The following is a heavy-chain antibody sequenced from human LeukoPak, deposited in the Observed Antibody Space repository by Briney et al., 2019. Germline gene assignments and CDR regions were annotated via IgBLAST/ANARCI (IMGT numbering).Heavy chain of an antibody. D-gene: IGHD3-22*01. V-gene: IGHV4-4*07. CDR1: GDSISNYY. CDR2: IYTSGST. CDR3: ARSPQYFDRLLVGDSRYYFDY. Sequence: SETLSLTCTVSGDSISNYYWNWIRQPAGKGLEWIGRIYTSGSTNYNPSLKSRVTMSVDTSKNQFSLKLTSVTAADTAVYYCARSPQYFDRLLVGDSRYYFDYWGQGTLVTVSS. J-gene: IGHJ4*02.